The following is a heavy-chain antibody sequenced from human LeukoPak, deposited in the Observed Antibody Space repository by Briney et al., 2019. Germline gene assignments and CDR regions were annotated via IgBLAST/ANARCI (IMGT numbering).Heavy chain of an antibody. J-gene: IGHJ4*02. CDR1: GSSISSGSYY. CDR2: IYTSGST. D-gene: IGHD6-19*01. Sequence: SETLSLTCTVSGSSISSGSYYWSWIRQPAGKGLEWIGRIYTSGSTNYNPSLKSRVTISVDTSKNQFSLKLSSVTAADTAVYYCAREGRTGYSSYFDYWGQGTLVTVSS. V-gene: IGHV4-61*02. CDR3: AREGRTGYSSYFDY.